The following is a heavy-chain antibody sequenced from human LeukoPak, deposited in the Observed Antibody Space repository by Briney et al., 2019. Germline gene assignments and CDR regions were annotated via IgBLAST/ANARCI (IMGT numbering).Heavy chain of an antibody. CDR1: GFTFDDCA. CDR2: ISLNSGSI. J-gene: IGHJ4*02. Sequence: GRSLRLSCAASGFTFDDCAMHWVRQAPRGGREGGSGISLNSGSIGYADSVQGRFTISRDNAKNSLYLQMTSLRAEDTALYYCAKDRYSGYGLIDYWGQGTLVTVSS. CDR3: AKDRYSGYGLIDY. D-gene: IGHD5-12*01. V-gene: IGHV3-9*01.